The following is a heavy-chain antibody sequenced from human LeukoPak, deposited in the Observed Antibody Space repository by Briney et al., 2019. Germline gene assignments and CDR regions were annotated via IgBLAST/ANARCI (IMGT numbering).Heavy chain of an antibody. V-gene: IGHV1-2*02. D-gene: IGHD2-15*01. Sequence: GASVKVSCKASGYTFTDYFMQWVRQVTGQGLEWMGWINTNSGATLYAQKFQGRVTMTRDTSSSTVYMELRSLRSDDTAVYYCAREDCNSGSCFFDHWGQGTLVTVSS. CDR2: INTNSGAT. J-gene: IGHJ4*02. CDR1: GYTFTDYF. CDR3: AREDCNSGSCFFDH.